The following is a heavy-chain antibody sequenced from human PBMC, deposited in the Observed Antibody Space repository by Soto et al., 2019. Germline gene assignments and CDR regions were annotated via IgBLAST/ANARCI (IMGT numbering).Heavy chain of an antibody. CDR3: GSEGCYDVFYV. Sequence: PSETLSLTCAVSGFFISSGNYWGWIRKPPGKGLEWIGSIFHGGNTYYNPSLKSRVTISVDMSKNQFSLKLNSVTAADTAVYYCGSEGCYDVFYVRGQG. V-gene: IGHV4-38-2*01. D-gene: IGHD2-15*01. CDR2: IFHGGNT. CDR1: GFFISSGNY. J-gene: IGHJ3*01.